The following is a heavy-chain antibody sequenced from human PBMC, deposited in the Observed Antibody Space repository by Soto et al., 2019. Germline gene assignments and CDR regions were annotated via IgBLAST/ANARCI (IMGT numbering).Heavy chain of an antibody. V-gene: IGHV1-46*01. CDR2: INPSGGST. J-gene: IGHJ4*02. CDR1: GYTFTSYY. Sequence: QVQLVQSGAEVKKPGASVKVSCKASGYTFTSYYMHWVRQAPGQGLEWMGIINPSGGSTSYAQKFQGRVTRTRDTSTSTVYMELSSLRSEDTAVYSCARDGSGTVFDYWGQGTLVTVSS. CDR3: ARDGSGTVFDY. D-gene: IGHD3-3*01.